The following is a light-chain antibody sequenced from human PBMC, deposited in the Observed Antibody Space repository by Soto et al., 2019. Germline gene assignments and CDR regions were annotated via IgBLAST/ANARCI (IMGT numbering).Light chain of an antibody. CDR3: AAWDDSLNGLV. V-gene: IGLV1-36*01. CDR1: TSNIGNNA. Sequence: QSVLTQPPSVSEAPGQRVTISCSGNTSNIGNNAVSWFQQLPGEAPKLLMYYDDLLPSGVSDRFSASKSGTSASLAISGLQSEDEADYYCAAWDDSLNGLVFGGGTKLTVL. CDR2: YDD. J-gene: IGLJ3*02.